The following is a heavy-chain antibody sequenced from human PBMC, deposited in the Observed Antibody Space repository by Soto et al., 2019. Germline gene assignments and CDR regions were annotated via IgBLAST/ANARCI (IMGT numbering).Heavy chain of an antibody. D-gene: IGHD2-15*01. V-gene: IGHV5-10-1*01. CDR1: GNSFINYW. CDR3: VRQYMVAARNSPYYLDL. J-gene: IGHJ4*02. Sequence: GESLKISCKGSGNSFINYWVNWVRQMPDKGLEWMGRIDPRDSYTNYSPSFQGHVTISIDKSINTAYLQWSSLKASDTAIYYCVRQYMVAARNSPYYLDLWGQGILVTVSS. CDR2: IDPRDSYT.